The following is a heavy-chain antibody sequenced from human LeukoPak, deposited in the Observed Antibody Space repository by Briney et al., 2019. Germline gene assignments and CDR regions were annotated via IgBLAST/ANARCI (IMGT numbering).Heavy chain of an antibody. CDR3: ARGTSWGDV. CDR2: IKPDGSEE. V-gene: IGHV3-7*01. Sequence: GGSLRLSCAASGSTFSNYWMSWVRQVPGKGLEWVANIKPDGSEEYYVDSVKGPFTISRDNAKNSVYLQMNSLRAEDTAVYYCARGTSWGDVWGQGTTVTVSS. D-gene: IGHD6-13*01. J-gene: IGHJ6*02. CDR1: GSTFSNYW.